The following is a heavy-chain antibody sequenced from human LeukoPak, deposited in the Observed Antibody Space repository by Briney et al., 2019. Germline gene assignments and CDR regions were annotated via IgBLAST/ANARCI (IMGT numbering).Heavy chain of an antibody. V-gene: IGHV3-7*01. D-gene: IGHD5-18*01. Sequence: GGSLRLSCAASGFTFNNYWMSWVRQAPGKGLEWVANIKEDGSEKNYVDSVKGRFTISRDNAKNSLYLQMNSLRAEDTAVYYCASEGEFGYGYFYWGQGILVTVSS. J-gene: IGHJ4*02. CDR3: ASEGEFGYGYFY. CDR1: GFTFNNYW. CDR2: IKEDGSEK.